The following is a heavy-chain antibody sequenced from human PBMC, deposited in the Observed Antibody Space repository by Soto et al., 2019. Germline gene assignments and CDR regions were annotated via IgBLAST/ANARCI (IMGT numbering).Heavy chain of an antibody. CDR2: IFSNDEK. J-gene: IGHJ4*02. D-gene: IGHD1-7*01. V-gene: IGHV2-26*01. CDR1: GFSLSNPRMD. Sequence: QVTLKESGPVLVKPTETLTLSCTVSGFSLSNPRMDVSWIRQPPGKAPEWRAHIFSNDEKSYNTSLKTRLTISKDTSKSRVVLMMTNMDPVDTATYYCAREVELVVDYWGQGTLVTVSS. CDR3: AREVELVVDY.